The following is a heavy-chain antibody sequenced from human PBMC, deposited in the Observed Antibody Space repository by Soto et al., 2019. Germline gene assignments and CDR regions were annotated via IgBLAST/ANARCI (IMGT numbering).Heavy chain of an antibody. V-gene: IGHV4-38-2*01. CDR3: ARGEYYGSGNYFDY. CDR2: FYHSGST. Sequence: SETLSLTCAVSGHSISSGYYWGWIRQPPGKGLEWIGSFYHSGSTYYNPSLKSRVTISVDTSKNQFSLRLSSVTAADTAVYYCARGEYYGSGNYFDYWGQGTLVTVSS. D-gene: IGHD3-10*01. J-gene: IGHJ4*02. CDR1: GHSISSGYY.